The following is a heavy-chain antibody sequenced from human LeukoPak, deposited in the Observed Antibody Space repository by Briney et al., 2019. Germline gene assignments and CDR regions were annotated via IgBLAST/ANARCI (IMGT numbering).Heavy chain of an antibody. Sequence: ASVKVSCKASGYSFSRYGISWVRQAPGQGLEWMGWISAYNGNTNYPQKLQGRVTMTTDTSTSTAYMELRSLISDDTAVYYCARGEFPDYWGQGTLVTVSS. CDR3: ARGEFPDY. J-gene: IGHJ4*02. CDR1: GYSFSRYG. CDR2: ISAYNGNT. V-gene: IGHV1-18*01. D-gene: IGHD3-10*01.